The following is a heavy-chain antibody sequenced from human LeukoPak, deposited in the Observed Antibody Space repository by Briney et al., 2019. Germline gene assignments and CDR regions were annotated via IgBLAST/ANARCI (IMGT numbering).Heavy chain of an antibody. CDR2: MKTGGSTI. Sequence: GGSLRLSWAASGFRFSYSWMYWVRQGPGKGPVWVSRMKTGGSTIEYADSVKGRFTISRDNAKNTLFLQMSSLRVEDTAVYYCARGADHGGSYYPDWGQGTRVTVSS. CDR3: ARGADHGGSYYPD. J-gene: IGHJ4*02. CDR1: GFRFSYSW. V-gene: IGHV3-74*01. D-gene: IGHD3-10*01.